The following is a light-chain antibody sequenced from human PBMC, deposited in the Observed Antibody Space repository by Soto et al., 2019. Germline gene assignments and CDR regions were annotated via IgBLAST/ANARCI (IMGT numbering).Light chain of an antibody. J-gene: IGKJ1*01. V-gene: IGKV3-20*01. CDR2: GAS. CDR1: QSVSSSY. CDR3: QQYGGSVQT. Sequence: EIVLTQSPGTLSLSPGERATLSCRSSQSVSSSYLAWYQQKPGQAPRLLIYGASSRATGIPGRFSGSGSGTDFTLTISRLEPEDFAVYYCQQYGGSVQTFGQGTKVDIK.